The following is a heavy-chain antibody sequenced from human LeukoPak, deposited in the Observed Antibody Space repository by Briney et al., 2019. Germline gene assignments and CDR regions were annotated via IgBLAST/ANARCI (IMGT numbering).Heavy chain of an antibody. J-gene: IGHJ3*02. V-gene: IGHV4-59*11. CDR2: IYYSGST. CDR1: GGSISSHY. CDR3: ARDSWELLASDI. Sequence: SETLSLTCTVSGGSISSHYWSWIRQPPGKGLEWIGYIYYSGSTNYNPSLKSRVTISVDTSKNQFSLKLSSVTAADTAVYYCARDSWELLASDIWGQGTMVTVSS. D-gene: IGHD1-26*01.